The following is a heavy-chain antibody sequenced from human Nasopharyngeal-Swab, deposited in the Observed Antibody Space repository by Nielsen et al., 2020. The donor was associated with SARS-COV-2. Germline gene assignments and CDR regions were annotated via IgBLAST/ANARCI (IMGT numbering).Heavy chain of an antibody. Sequence: ASVKVSCKTSGYTFARFVINWVRQATGRGLEWVGWMNLDSGDTHYAQEFQGKVTLTRDTSRSTAYMELSSLRSEDTAVYYCARGPRPKRHLDYWGQGTLVTVSS. CDR2: MNLDSGDT. V-gene: IGHV1-8*01. CDR1: GYTFARFV. CDR3: ARGPRPKRHLDY. J-gene: IGHJ4*02. D-gene: IGHD1-1*01.